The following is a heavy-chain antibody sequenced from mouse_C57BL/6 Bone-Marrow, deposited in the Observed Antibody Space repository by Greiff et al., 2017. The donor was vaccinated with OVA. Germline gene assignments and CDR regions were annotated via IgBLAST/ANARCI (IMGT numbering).Heavy chain of an antibody. Sequence: DVQLVESGPGLVKPSQSLSLTCSVTGYSITSGYYWNWIRQFPGNKLEWMGYISYDGSNNYNPSLKNRISITRDTSKNQFFLKLNSVTTEDTATYYCARGYYYGSSWFAYWGQGTLVTVSA. CDR2: ISYDGSN. D-gene: IGHD1-1*01. CDR3: ARGYYYGSSWFAY. CDR1: GYSITSGYY. V-gene: IGHV3-6*01. J-gene: IGHJ3*01.